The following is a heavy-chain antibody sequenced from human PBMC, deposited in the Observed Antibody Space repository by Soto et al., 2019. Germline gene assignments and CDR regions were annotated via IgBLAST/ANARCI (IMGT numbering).Heavy chain of an antibody. D-gene: IGHD5-12*01. CDR3: ARSSASGSAGLDV. Sequence: EVQLVESGGGLVQPGGSLRLSCAASGFTFSSYSMIWVRQAPGKGLEWVSYITGSSSTIYYADSVKGRCTISRDNAKNSLYLQMSSLRDEDTAVYFCARSSASGSAGLDVWGQGTTVTVSS. CDR1: GFTFSSYS. V-gene: IGHV3-48*02. J-gene: IGHJ6*02. CDR2: ITGSSSTI.